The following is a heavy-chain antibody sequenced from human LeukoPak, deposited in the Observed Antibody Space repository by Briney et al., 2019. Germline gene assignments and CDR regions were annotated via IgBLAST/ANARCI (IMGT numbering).Heavy chain of an antibody. CDR2: MNPNSGNT. CDR1: GYTFTSYD. V-gene: IGHV1-8*01. J-gene: IGHJ4*02. D-gene: IGHD3-22*01. CDR3: ARGADSSGYFLN. Sequence: GASVKVSCKASGYTFTSYDINWVRQATGQGLEWMGWMNPNSGNTGYAQKFQGRVTMTRNTSISTAYMELSSLRSEDTAVYYCARGADSSGYFLNWGQGILVTVSS.